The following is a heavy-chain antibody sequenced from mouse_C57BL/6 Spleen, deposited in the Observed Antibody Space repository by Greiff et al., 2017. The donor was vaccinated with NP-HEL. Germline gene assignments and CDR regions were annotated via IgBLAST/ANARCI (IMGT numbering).Heavy chain of an antibody. Sequence: EVKVEESGGGLVKPGGSLKLSCAASGFTFSSYAMSWVRQTPAKRLEWVATISDGGSYTYYPDNVKGRFTISRDNAKNNLFLQMSHLKYEDTAMYYCARGSDYDAFAYWGQGTLVTVSA. CDR2: ISDGGSYT. V-gene: IGHV5-4*03. CDR3: ARGSDYDAFAY. D-gene: IGHD2-4*01. CDR1: GFTFSSYA. J-gene: IGHJ3*01.